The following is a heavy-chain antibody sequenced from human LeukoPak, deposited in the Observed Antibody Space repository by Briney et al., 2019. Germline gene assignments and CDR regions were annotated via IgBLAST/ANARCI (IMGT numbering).Heavy chain of an antibody. CDR2: INHSGST. J-gene: IGHJ5*02. Sequence: SETLSLTCAVYGGSFSGYYWSWIRQPPGKGLEWIGEINHSGSTNYNPSLKSRVTISVYTSKNQFSLKLSSVTAADTAVYYCARGSRYYDYVWGSYRYTPNWFDPWGQGTLVTVSS. D-gene: IGHD3-16*02. V-gene: IGHV4-34*01. CDR1: GGSFSGYY. CDR3: ARGSRYYDYVWGSYRYTPNWFDP.